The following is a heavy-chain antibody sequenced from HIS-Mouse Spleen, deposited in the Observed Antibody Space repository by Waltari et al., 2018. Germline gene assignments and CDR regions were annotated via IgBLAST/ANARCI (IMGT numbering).Heavy chain of an antibody. V-gene: IGHV4-39*07. CDR1: GGSISSSSYY. J-gene: IGHJ2*01. D-gene: IGHD6-13*01. CDR2: IYYSGSP. Sequence: QLQLQESGPGLVKPSETLSLTCTVSGGSISSSSYYWGWIRQPPGKGLEWIWSIYYSGSPYYNPSLKSPVNTSVDTSKNPFSLKLSSVTAADTAVYYCAREIPYSSSWYDWYFDLWGRGTLVTVSS. CDR3: AREIPYSSSWYDWYFDL.